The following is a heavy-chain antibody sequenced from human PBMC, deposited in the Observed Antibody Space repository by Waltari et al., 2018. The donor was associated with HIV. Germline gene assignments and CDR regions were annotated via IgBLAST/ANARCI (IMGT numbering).Heavy chain of an antibody. CDR1: GYNFTSYT. D-gene: IGHD3-16*01. CDR2: INSGNGNS. CDR3: ARSGIVRGRNYELLVF. Sequence: QVLIVQSGTEVKKPGASVTISCKTSGYNFTSYTVHWVRQAPGRGLEWMGWINSGNGNSIYSPGFQDRLTMTRDISATTSYLVLSGLTSDDTAVYFCARSGIVRGRNYELLVFWGQGTLIIVSS. J-gene: IGHJ4*01. V-gene: IGHV1-3*01.